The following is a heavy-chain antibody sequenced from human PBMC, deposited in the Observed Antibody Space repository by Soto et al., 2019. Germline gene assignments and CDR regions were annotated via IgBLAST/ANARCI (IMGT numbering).Heavy chain of an antibody. CDR2: IKQDGSEK. CDR3: ASTTPSEYYFDY. Sequence: GSLRLSCAASGFTLSSYWMSWVRQAPGKGLEWVANIKQDGSEKYYVDSVKGRFTISRDNAKNSLYLQMNSLRAEDTAVYYCASTTPSEYYFDYWGQGTLVTVSS. J-gene: IGHJ4*02. D-gene: IGHD2-15*01. CDR1: GFTLSSYW. V-gene: IGHV3-7*01.